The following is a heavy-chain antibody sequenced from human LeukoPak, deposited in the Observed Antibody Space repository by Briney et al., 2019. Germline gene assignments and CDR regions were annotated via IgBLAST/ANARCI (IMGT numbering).Heavy chain of an antibody. CDR1: GGSFSGYY. J-gene: IGHJ6*03. CDR2: INHSGST. D-gene: IGHD2-2*01. CDR3: ARASRGTFGYMDV. Sequence: SETLSLTXAVYGGSFSGYYWSWIRQAPGKGLEWIGEINHSGSTNYNPSLKSRVTISVDTSKNQFSLKLSSVTAADTAVYYCARASRGTFGYMDVWGKGTTVTVSS. V-gene: IGHV4-34*01.